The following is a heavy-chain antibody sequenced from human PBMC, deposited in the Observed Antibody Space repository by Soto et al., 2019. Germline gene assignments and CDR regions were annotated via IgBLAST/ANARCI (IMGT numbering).Heavy chain of an antibody. CDR1: GDTFTSYY. D-gene: IGHD3-3*01. Sequence: ASVKVSCKAPGDTFTSYYLNWLRQSPGQGLEWMGVINPHGGSTKYAQKFQGRITMTRDTSRSTVYMELSSLRSDDTAIYYCARSSGGNFGIIIEGSNWFDPWGQGTLVTVSS. V-gene: IGHV1-46*01. CDR3: ARSSGGNFGIIIEGSNWFDP. J-gene: IGHJ5*02. CDR2: INPHGGST.